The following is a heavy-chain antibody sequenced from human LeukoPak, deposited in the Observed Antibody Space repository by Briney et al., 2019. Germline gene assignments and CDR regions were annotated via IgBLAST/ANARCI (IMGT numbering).Heavy chain of an antibody. V-gene: IGHV3-23*01. D-gene: IGHD5-24*01. CDR2: ISGSGGNT. Sequence: PGGSLRLSCAASGFTFNSYDMSWVRQAPGKGLEWVSTISGSGGNTYYADSVEGRFTISRDNSKNTVYLQMNSLRAEDTAVYYCAKGHWDGQHYYFDYWGQGSLVTVSS. CDR1: GFTFNSYD. J-gene: IGHJ4*02. CDR3: AKGHWDGQHYYFDY.